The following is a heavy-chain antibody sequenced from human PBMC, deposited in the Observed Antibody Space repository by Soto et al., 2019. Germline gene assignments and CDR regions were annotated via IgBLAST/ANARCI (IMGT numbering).Heavy chain of an antibody. CDR3: AREREYYYDSSGYYGPYAFDI. CDR2: IYYSGST. J-gene: IGHJ3*02. D-gene: IGHD3-22*01. CDR1: GGSISSYY. Sequence: SETLSLTCTVSGGSISSYYWSWIRQPPGKGLEWIGDIYYSGSTNYNPSLRSRVTISVDTSKNQFSLKLSSVTAADTAVYYCAREREYYYDSSGYYGPYAFDIWGQGTMVT. V-gene: IGHV4-59*01.